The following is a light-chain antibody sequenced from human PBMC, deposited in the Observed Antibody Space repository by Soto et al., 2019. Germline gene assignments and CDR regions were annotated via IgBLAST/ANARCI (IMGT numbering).Light chain of an antibody. J-gene: IGKJ4*01. CDR1: QGISSR. CDR3: QQSNSFPLT. Sequence: DIQMTQSPSSVSASVGDRVTITCRASQGISSRLAWYQQKPGKAPNLLIYAASSLQSGVPSRFSGSGSETDFTLTVGSLQPEDFATYYCQQSNSFPLTFGGGTKVDIK. V-gene: IGKV1-12*01. CDR2: AAS.